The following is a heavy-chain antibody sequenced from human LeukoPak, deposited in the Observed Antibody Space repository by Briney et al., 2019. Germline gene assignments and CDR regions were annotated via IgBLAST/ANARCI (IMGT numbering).Heavy chain of an antibody. Sequence: SETLSLTCAVYGGSFSGYYWSWIRQPPGKGLEWIGEINHSGSTNYNPSLKSRVTISVDTSKNQFSLSLSSVTAADTAVYYCARDPGDTDWYNFDFWGQGILVTVSS. V-gene: IGHV4-34*01. J-gene: IGHJ4*02. CDR1: GGSFSGYY. CDR3: ARDPGDTDWYNFDF. CDR2: INHSGST. D-gene: IGHD3-9*01.